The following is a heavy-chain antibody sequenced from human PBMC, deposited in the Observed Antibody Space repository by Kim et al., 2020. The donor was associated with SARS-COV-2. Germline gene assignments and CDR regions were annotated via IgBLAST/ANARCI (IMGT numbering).Heavy chain of an antibody. CDR2: IYYSGST. CDR3: ARERITMVRGVIWLKYYY. V-gene: IGHV4-59*01. CDR1: GGSISSYY. D-gene: IGHD3-10*01. J-gene: IGHJ6*01. Sequence: SETLSLTCTVSGGSISSYYWSWIRQPPGKGLEWIGYIYYSGSTNYNPSLKSRVTISVDTSKNQFSLKLSSVTAADTAVYYCARERITMVRGVIWLKYYY.